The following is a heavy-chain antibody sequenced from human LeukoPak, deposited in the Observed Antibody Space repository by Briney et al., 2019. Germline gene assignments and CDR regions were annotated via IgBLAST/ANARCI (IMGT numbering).Heavy chain of an antibody. CDR1: GFTVSSNY. CDR2: IYSGGST. D-gene: IGHD6-13*01. CDR3: ARAFREYSSSIRFDY. Sequence: SGGSLRLSCAASGFTVSSNYMSWVRQAPGEGLEWVSVIYSGGSTYYADSVKGRFTISRDNSKNTLYLQMNSLRAEDTAVYYCARAFREYSSSIRFDYWGQGTLVTVSS. V-gene: IGHV3-66*02. J-gene: IGHJ4*02.